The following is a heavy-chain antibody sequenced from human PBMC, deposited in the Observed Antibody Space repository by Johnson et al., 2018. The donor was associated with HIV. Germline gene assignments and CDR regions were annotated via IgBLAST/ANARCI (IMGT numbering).Heavy chain of an antibody. CDR2: IKQDGSEK. V-gene: IGHV3-7*01. D-gene: IGHD6-6*01. Sequence: VQLVESGGGLVQPGGSLRLSCAASGFTFNNHWMTWVRQAPGKGLEWVANIKQDGSEKYYVDSVKGRFTISRDNAKNSLHLQMNSLRAEDTAVYFCARVRRQLVLLGACDIWGQGTMVTVSS. J-gene: IGHJ3*02. CDR1: GFTFNNHW. CDR3: ARVRRQLVLLGACDI.